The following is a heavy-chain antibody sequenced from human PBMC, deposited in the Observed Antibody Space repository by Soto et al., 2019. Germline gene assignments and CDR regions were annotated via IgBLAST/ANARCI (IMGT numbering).Heavy chain of an antibody. CDR2: ISSSGSTI. CDR1: GFTFSDYY. V-gene: IGHV3-11*01. D-gene: IGHD3-22*01. Sequence: PGGSLRLSCAASGFTFSDYYMSWIRQAPGKGQEWVSYISSSGSTIYYADSVKGRFTISRDNAKNSLYLQMNSLRAEDTAVYYCAREEGPDYYDSSGYLNWFDPWGQGTLVTVSS. J-gene: IGHJ5*02. CDR3: AREEGPDYYDSSGYLNWFDP.